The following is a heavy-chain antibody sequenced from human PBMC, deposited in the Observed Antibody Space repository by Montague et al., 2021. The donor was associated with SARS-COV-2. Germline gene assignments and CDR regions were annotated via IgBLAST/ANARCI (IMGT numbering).Heavy chain of an antibody. J-gene: IGHJ6*02. V-gene: IGHV3-21*01. Sequence: SLRLSCAASGFTFSSYSMNWVRQAPGKGLEWASSISSSSSYIYYADSVKGRFTISRDNAKNSLYLQMNSLRAEDTAVYYCARGGYSYGTDYYYYYGMDVWGQGTTVTVSS. CDR2: ISSSSSYI. CDR3: ARGGYSYGTDYYYYYGMDV. CDR1: GFTFSSYS. D-gene: IGHD5-18*01.